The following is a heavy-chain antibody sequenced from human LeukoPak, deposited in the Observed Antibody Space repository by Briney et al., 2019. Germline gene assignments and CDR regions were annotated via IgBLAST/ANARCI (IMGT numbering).Heavy chain of an antibody. J-gene: IGHJ5*02. Sequence: NSSETLSLTCTVSGGSISSGDYYWSWIRQPPGKGLEWIGYIYYSGSTYYNPSLKSRVTISVDTSKNQFSLKLSSVTAADTAVYYCARDGGEAVAGSNWFDPWGQGTLVTVSS. V-gene: IGHV4-30-4*08. D-gene: IGHD6-19*01. CDR2: IYYSGST. CDR1: GGSISSGDYY. CDR3: ARDGGEAVAGSNWFDP.